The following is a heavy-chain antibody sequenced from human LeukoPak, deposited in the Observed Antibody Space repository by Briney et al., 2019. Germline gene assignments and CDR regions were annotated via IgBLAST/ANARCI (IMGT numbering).Heavy chain of an antibody. D-gene: IGHD2-15*01. J-gene: IGHJ5*02. CDR2: VYYAGNT. V-gene: IGHV4-39*01. Sequence: SETLSLTCTVSGGSISSSNYHWGWIRQPPGQGLEWIGNVYYAGNTYYNSSLMSRVTISVDTSKNQFSLRLRSVTAADTALYFCASIVGAGFCNGGYCHFLDHRGQGTLVIVSS. CDR3: ASIVGAGFCNGGYCHFLDH. CDR1: GGSISSSNYH.